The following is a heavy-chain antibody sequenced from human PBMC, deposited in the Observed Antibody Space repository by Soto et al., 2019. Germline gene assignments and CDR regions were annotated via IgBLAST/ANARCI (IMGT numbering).Heavy chain of an antibody. J-gene: IGHJ2*01. D-gene: IGHD3-3*01. CDR2: ISGSGGST. V-gene: IGHV3-23*01. CDR1: GFTFSSYA. Sequence: EVQLLESGGGLVQPGGSLRLSCAASGFTFSSYAMSWVRKAPGKGLEWVSAISGSGGSTYYADSVKGRFTISRDNSKNTLYLQMNSLRAEDTAVYYCAKDALGYDFWSGYSHRGYFDLWGRGTLVTVSS. CDR3: AKDALGYDFWSGYSHRGYFDL.